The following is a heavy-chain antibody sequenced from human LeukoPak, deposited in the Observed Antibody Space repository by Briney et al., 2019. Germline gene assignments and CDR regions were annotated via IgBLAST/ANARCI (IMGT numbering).Heavy chain of an antibody. CDR3: ARDPRRDGYNPPTIFDY. CDR2: ISAYNGNT. CDR1: GYTFTSYG. V-gene: IGHV1-18*01. J-gene: IGHJ4*02. D-gene: IGHD5-24*01. Sequence: GASVKVSCKAFGYTFTSYGISWVRQAPGQGLEWMGWISAYNGNTNYAQKLQGRVTMTTDTSTSTAYMELSRLRSDDTAVYYCARDPRRDGYNPPTIFDYWGQGTLVTVSS.